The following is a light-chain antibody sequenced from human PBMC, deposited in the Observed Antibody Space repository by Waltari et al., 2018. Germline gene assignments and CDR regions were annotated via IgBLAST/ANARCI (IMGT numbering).Light chain of an antibody. V-gene: IGKV3-20*01. CDR2: GAF. CDR1: QTIRTTY. J-gene: IGKJ4*01. CDR3: QQYDISPLT. Sequence: EIVLTQSPCTLSLSPGEGATLSCRTSQTIRTTYLAWYQQKPGQAPTLLIYGAFSRATGIPDRFTGSGSGTDFSLTISSLEPEDFATYYCQQYDISPLTFGGGTKVEIK.